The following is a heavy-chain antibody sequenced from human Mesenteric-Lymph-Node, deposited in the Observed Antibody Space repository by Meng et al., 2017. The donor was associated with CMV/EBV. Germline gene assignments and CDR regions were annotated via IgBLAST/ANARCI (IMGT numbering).Heavy chain of an antibody. J-gene: IGHJ2*01. CDR2: IYYSGST. CDR1: GGGYY. V-gene: IGHV4-31*02. Sequence: GGGYYWSWNRQHPGKGLEWIGYIYYSGSTYYNPSLKSRVTISVDTSKNQFSLKLSSVTAADTAVYYCAREQAPGYSSGWRYWYFDLWGRGTLVTVSS. D-gene: IGHD6-19*01. CDR3: AREQAPGYSSGWRYWYFDL.